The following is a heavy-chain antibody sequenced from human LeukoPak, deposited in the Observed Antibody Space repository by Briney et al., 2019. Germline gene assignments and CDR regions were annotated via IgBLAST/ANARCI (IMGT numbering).Heavy chain of an antibody. V-gene: IGHV3-30-3*01. Sequence: GGSLRLSCAASGFTFSSYAMHWVRQAPGKGLEWVAVISNDGSNKYYADSVKGRFTISRDNSKNTLYLQMNSLRAEDTAVYYCARFPVDSSWRLSIAALDIWGQGTMVTVSS. CDR1: GFTFSSYA. CDR2: ISNDGSNK. J-gene: IGHJ3*02. CDR3: ARFPVDSSWRLSIAALDI. D-gene: IGHD6-13*01.